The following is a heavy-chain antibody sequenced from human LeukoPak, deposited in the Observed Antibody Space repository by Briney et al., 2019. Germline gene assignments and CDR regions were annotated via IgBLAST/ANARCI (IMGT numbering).Heavy chain of an antibody. CDR1: GGSFSGYY. CDR2: INHSGST. Sequence: SETLSLTCAVYGGSFSGYYWSWIRQPPGKGLEWIGEINHSGSTNYNPSLKSRVTISVDTSKNQFSLKLSSVTAADTAVYYCARGGDTAMVPYFDYWGQGTLVTVSS. D-gene: IGHD5-18*01. V-gene: IGHV4-34*01. CDR3: ARGGDTAMVPYFDY. J-gene: IGHJ4*02.